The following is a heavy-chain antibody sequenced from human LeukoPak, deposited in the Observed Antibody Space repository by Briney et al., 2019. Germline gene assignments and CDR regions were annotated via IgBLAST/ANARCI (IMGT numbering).Heavy chain of an antibody. V-gene: IGHV4-39*01. D-gene: IGHD6-6*01. J-gene: IGHJ2*01. CDR2: FYYSGST. Sequence: SETLSLTCTVSGDSISSSPYYWGWIRQPPGKGLEWIGSFYYSGSTYYNPSLQSRVTISVDTSKNQLSLKLSSVTAADTAVYYCARPSLAARHPSFGLWGRDTLVTVSS. CDR1: GDSISSSPYY. CDR3: ARPSLAARHPSFGL.